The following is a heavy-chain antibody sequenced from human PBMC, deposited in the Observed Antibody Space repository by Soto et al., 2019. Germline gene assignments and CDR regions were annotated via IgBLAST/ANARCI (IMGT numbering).Heavy chain of an antibody. CDR3: VSPHSESSNAFDL. V-gene: IGHV3-30*04. J-gene: IGHJ5*02. Sequence: WGSLRLSCAASGFSFSHYAMHFFRHPPCKWLEWVALISYDGENQYFTDSVRGRFTISRDNSKTAVYLEMNDLRLDDTATYYCVSPHSESSNAFDLWGQGTLVTVSS. CDR2: ISYDGENQ. D-gene: IGHD3-10*01. CDR1: GFSFSHYA.